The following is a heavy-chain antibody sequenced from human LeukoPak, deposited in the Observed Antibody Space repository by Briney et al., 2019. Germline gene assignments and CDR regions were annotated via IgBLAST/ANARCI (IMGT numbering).Heavy chain of an antibody. Sequence: PGGSLRLSCAASGFPFNAYWMTWVRRAPGKGLEWVANIRQDGDTKYYVDSVKGRFTISRDNAMNSLYLQMNSLRAEDTAIYYRARSLPYGTTWYGRSDFWGQGTLVTVSS. CDR3: ARSLPYGTTWYGRSDF. D-gene: IGHD6-13*01. J-gene: IGHJ4*02. CDR2: IRQDGDTK. V-gene: IGHV3-7*03. CDR1: GFPFNAYW.